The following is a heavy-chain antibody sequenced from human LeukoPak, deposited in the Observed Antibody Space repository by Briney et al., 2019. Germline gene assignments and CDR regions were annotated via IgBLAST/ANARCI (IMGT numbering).Heavy chain of an antibody. V-gene: IGHV3-23*01. Sequence: PGGSLRLSCAASGFTFSSYAMSWVRQAPGKGLEWVSAISGSGGSTYYADSVKGRFTISRDNSKNTLYLRMNSLRAEDTAVYYCAKASHPGIAAASPDYWGQGTLVTVSS. CDR3: AKASHPGIAAASPDY. D-gene: IGHD6-13*01. CDR2: ISGSGGST. CDR1: GFTFSSYA. J-gene: IGHJ4*02.